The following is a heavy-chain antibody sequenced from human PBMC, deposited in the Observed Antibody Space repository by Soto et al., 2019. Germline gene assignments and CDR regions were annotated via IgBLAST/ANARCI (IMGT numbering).Heavy chain of an antibody. D-gene: IGHD2-21*01. J-gene: IGHJ5*02. CDR3: ARIPSP. CDR2: IYHSGNI. Sequence: SETLSLTCAVSGGSISSGGYSWSWIRQPPGKGLEWIGYIYHSGNIYYNPSLKSRVTISVDRPKNQFSLKLSSVTAADTAVYYCARIPSPWGQGTLVTVSS. CDR1: GGSISSGGYS. V-gene: IGHV4-30-2*01.